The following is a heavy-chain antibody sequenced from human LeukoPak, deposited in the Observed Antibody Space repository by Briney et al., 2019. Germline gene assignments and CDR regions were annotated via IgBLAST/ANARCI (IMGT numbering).Heavy chain of an antibody. CDR3: ARDYKYAFDN. V-gene: IGHV3-48*01. Sequence: EGSLRLSCAASGFTFSDYSMNWVRQAPGKGLEWISYIGIDSGNTNYADSVKGRFTISGDKAKNSLYLQMNSLRVEDTAVYYCARDYKYAFDNWGQGTLVTVSS. D-gene: IGHD5-24*01. CDR2: IGIDSGNT. J-gene: IGHJ4*02. CDR1: GFTFSDYS.